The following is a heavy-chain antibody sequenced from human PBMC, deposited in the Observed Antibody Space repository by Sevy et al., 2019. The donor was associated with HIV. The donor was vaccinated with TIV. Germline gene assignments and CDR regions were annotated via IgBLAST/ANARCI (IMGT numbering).Heavy chain of an antibody. CDR2: SNPNSGGT. D-gene: IGHD3-3*01. Sequence: ASVKVSCKASGYTVTGYYMHWVRQAPGQGLEWMGWSNPNSGGTNYAQKFQGRVTMTRDTSISTAYMELSRLRSDDTAVYYCARDPAYYDFWSGYYTGGVFDIWGQWTMVTVSS. CDR3: ARDPAYYDFWSGYYTGGVFDI. V-gene: IGHV1-2*02. J-gene: IGHJ3*02. CDR1: GYTVTGYY.